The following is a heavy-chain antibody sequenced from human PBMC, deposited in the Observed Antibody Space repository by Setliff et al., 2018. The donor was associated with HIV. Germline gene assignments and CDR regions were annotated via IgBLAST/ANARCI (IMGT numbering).Heavy chain of an antibody. Sequence: PGGSLRLSCAASGFTFSDHYMSWIRQAPGKGLEWVSYISGGSTSHMNYADSVKGRFTISRDNSKNTLYLQMNSLRVEDTAIYYCARAWAMQQLVPAYWGQGTLVTVSS. J-gene: IGHJ4*02. V-gene: IGHV3-11*06. CDR1: GFTFSDHY. D-gene: IGHD6-6*01. CDR2: ISGGSTSHM. CDR3: ARAWAMQQLVPAY.